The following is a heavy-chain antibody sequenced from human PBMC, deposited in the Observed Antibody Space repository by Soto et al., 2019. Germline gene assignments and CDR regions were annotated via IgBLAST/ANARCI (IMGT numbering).Heavy chain of an antibody. D-gene: IGHD3-10*02. CDR2: IYYSGST. CDR1: GGSISSYY. V-gene: IGHV4-59*01. CDR3: ARLLGRGTYVPDY. J-gene: IGHJ4*02. Sequence: QVQLQESGPGLVKHSETLSLTCTVSGGSISSYYWSWIRQSPGKGLEWIGYIYYSGSTNYNPSLKSRVTISVDTSKNQFSLKLSSVTAADTAVYYCARLLGRGTYVPDYWGQGTLVTVSS.